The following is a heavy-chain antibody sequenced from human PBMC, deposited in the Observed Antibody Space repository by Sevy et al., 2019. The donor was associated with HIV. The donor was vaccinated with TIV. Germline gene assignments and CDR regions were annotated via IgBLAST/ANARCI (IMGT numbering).Heavy chain of an antibody. D-gene: IGHD3-9*01. V-gene: IGHV4-4*07. J-gene: IGHJ5*02. Sequence: SETLSLTCTVSGGSISSYYWSWIRQPAGKGLEWIGRIYTSGSTNYNPSLKSRVTMSVDTSKNQFSLKLSSVTAADTAVYYCARESYIFYDILTGYYKRYWFDPRGQGTLVTVSS. CDR1: GGSISSYY. CDR2: IYTSGST. CDR3: ARESYIFYDILTGYYKRYWFDP.